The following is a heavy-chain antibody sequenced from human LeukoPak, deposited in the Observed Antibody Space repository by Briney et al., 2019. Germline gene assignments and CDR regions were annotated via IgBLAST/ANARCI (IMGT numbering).Heavy chain of an antibody. Sequence: HSGGSLRLSCAAPGFTFDDYAMHWVRQAPGKGLEWVSTISWNSGSIGYADSVKGRFTISRDNAKNSLYLQMNSLRAEDTASYYCAKDRGTIAAAVPIDFWGQGTLVTVSS. J-gene: IGHJ4*02. V-gene: IGHV3-9*01. CDR3: AKDRGTIAAAVPIDF. D-gene: IGHD6-13*01. CDR1: GFTFDDYA. CDR2: ISWNSGSI.